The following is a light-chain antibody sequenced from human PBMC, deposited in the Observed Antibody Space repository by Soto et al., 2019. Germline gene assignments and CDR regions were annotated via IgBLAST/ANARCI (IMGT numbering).Light chain of an antibody. CDR2: DAY. Sequence: EIVLAQSPATLSLSPGERATLSCRASQSVSNLLAWYQQKPGQAPRLLIYDAYNRATGIPARFSGSGSGTDFTLTISSLEPEDFAVYVCQHRSNWSGTFGQGTKVEIK. CDR3: QHRSNWSGT. CDR1: QSVSNL. J-gene: IGKJ1*01. V-gene: IGKV3-11*01.